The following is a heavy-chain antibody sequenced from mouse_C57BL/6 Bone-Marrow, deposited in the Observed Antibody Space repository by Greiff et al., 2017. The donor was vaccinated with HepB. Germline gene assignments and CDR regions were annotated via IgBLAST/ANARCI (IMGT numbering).Heavy chain of an antibody. CDR1: GFNIKDDY. CDR3: TTYYGSSYWFAY. Sequence: QLQQSGAELVRPGASVKLSCTASGFNIKDDYMHWVKQRPEQGLEWIGWIDPENGDTEYASKFQGKATITADTSSNTAYLQLSSLTSEDTAVYYCTTYYGSSYWFAYWGQGTLVTVSA. J-gene: IGHJ3*01. V-gene: IGHV14-4*01. D-gene: IGHD1-1*01. CDR2: IDPENGDT.